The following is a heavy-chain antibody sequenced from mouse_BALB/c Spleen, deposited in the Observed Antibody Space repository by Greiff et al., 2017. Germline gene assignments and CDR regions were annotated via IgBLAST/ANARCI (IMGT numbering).Heavy chain of an antibody. Sequence: EVKLVESGGGLVKPGGSLKLSCAASGFAFSSYDMSWVRQTPEKRLEWVAYISSGGGSTYYPDTVKGRFTISRDNAKNTLYLQMSSLKSEDTAMYYCARQVYGYFDYWGQGTTLTVSS. V-gene: IGHV5-12-1*01. D-gene: IGHD2-10*02. CDR1: GFAFSSYD. CDR3: ARQVYGYFDY. J-gene: IGHJ2*01. CDR2: ISSGGGST.